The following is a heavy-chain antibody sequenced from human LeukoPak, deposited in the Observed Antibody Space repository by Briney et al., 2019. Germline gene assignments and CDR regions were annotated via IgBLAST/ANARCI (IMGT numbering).Heavy chain of an antibody. Sequence: GGSLRLSCAASGFTFSGSAMHWVRQASGKGLEWVGRIRSKANSSATAYAASVKGRFTISRDDSKNTAYLQMNSLKTEDTAVYYCTRPRFSGSYYLFDYWGQGTPVTVSS. CDR2: IRSKANSSAT. D-gene: IGHD1-26*01. J-gene: IGHJ4*02. V-gene: IGHV3-73*01. CDR1: GFTFSGSA. CDR3: TRPRFSGSYYLFDY.